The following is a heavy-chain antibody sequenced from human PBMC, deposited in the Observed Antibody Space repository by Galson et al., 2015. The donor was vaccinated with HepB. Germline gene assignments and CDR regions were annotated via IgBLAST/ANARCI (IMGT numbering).Heavy chain of an antibody. CDR2: INAGNGNT. CDR3: ARYSSGPTRGAFDI. J-gene: IGHJ3*02. D-gene: IGHD6-19*01. CDR1: GYTFTSYA. Sequence: SVKVSCKASGYTFTSYAMHWVRQAPGQRLEWMGWINAGNGNTKYSQKFQGRVTITRDTSASTAYMELGSLRSEDTAVYYCARYSSGPTRGAFDIWGQGTMVTVSS. V-gene: IGHV1-3*01.